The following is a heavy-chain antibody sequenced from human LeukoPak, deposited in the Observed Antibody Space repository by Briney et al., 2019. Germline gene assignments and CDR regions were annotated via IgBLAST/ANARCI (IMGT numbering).Heavy chain of an antibody. CDR1: GFTFSGFG. V-gene: IGHV3-23*01. J-gene: IGHJ3*02. CDR2: ISGSGGST. CDR3: AKDPNGDYVGAFDM. Sequence: PGRSLRLSCAASGFTFSGFGIHWVRQAPGKGLEWVSAISGSGGSTYYADSVKGRFTISRDNSKNTLYLQMNSLRAEDTAVYYCAKDPNGDYVGAFDMWGPGTMVTVSS. D-gene: IGHD4-17*01.